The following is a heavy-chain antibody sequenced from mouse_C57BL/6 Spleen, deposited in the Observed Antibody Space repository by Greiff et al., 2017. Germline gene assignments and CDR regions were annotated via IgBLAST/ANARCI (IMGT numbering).Heavy chain of an antibody. Sequence: EVKLQESGPGLVKPSQSLSLTCSVTGYSITSGYYWNWIRQFPGNKLEWMGYISYDGSNNYNPSLKNRISITRDTSKHQFFLKLNSVTTEDTATYYCARVGLGYDYDEGFAYWGQGTLVTVSA. CDR3: ARVGLGYDYDEGFAY. V-gene: IGHV3-6*01. CDR1: GYSITSGYY. D-gene: IGHD2-4*01. J-gene: IGHJ3*01. CDR2: ISYDGSN.